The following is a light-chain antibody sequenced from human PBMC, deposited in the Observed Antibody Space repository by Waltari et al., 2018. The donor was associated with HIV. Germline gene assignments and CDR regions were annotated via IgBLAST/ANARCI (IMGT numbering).Light chain of an antibody. CDR2: GRS. V-gene: IGKV1-27*01. Sequence: IAMTQSPSSLSAYVGDRVPITCRASQSIGNHLAWYQQKPGKAPKLLIYGRSILQAGVPSRFSGSGSGTDFTLTISSLQPGDVATYFCQKYNNIPITFGQGTRLEI. J-gene: IGKJ5*01. CDR3: QKYNNIPIT. CDR1: QSIGNH.